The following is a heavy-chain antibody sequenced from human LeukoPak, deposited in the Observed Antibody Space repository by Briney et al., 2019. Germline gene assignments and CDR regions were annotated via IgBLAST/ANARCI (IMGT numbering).Heavy chain of an antibody. CDR3: ARRSYYYDSGSSQPHFDY. J-gene: IGHJ4*02. CDR2: IYHSGTT. V-gene: IGHV4-4*02. Sequence: SESLSLTCDVSGDFISRSNWWSWVRQPPGKGLEWIGEIYHSGTTNYSPSLKSRVTISVDKSKNQFSLNLNSVTAADTAVYYCARRSYYYDSGSSQPHFDYWGQGTLVTVSS. D-gene: IGHD3-10*01. CDR1: GDFISRSNW.